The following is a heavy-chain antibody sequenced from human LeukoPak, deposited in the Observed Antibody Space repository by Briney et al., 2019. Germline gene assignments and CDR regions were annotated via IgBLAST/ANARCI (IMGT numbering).Heavy chain of an antibody. D-gene: IGHD5-18*01. CDR2: IYYTGST. V-gene: IGHV4-30-4*08. CDR1: GGSINSGDFY. J-gene: IGHJ4*02. Sequence: PSQTLSLTCTVSGGSINSGDFYWSWIRQPPGKGLEWIGYIYYTGSTYYNPSLKSRVTISIDTSKNQFSLRLSSVTAADTAVYYCATTARHCSDYWGQGTLVTVSS. CDR3: ATTARHCSDY.